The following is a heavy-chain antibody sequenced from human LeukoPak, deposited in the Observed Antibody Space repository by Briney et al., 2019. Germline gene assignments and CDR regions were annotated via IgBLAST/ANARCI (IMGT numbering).Heavy chain of an antibody. J-gene: IGHJ6*02. V-gene: IGHV1-8*01. CDR2: MNPNSGNT. CDR1: GYTFTSYD. CDR3: ARGDEYSSSSVSYYGMDV. Sequence: GASVKVSCKASGYTFTSYDINWVRQATGQGLEWMAWMNPNSGNTGYAQKLQGRVTMTRNTSISTAYMELSSLRSEDTAVYYCARGDEYSSSSVSYYGMDVWGQGTTVTVSS. D-gene: IGHD6-6*01.